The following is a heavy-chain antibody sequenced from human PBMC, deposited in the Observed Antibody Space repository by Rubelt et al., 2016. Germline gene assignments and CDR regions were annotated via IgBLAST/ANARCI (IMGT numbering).Heavy chain of an antibody. J-gene: IGHJ5*02. CDR1: GFSFNIYE. Sequence: EVQLVESGGGLVQPGGSLRLSCAASGFSFNIYEMNWVRQAPGKGLEWVSYITASGGARYDADAGKGRFTVSRDNAKNLLYLQMNNVTDDDTALYYCVRDEYGVGGDTWGQGTLVTVSS. CDR2: ITASGGAR. D-gene: IGHD2/OR15-2a*01. CDR3: VRDEYGVGGDT. V-gene: IGHV3-48*03.